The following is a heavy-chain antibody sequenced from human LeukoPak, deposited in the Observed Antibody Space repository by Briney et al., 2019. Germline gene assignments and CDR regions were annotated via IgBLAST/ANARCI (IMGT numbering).Heavy chain of an antibody. D-gene: IGHD6-19*01. CDR2: ISVSGRST. J-gene: IGHJ4*02. CDR3: ARASAVAGTAEFDY. Sequence: GRSLRLSWAPSGFTFSSYAMSWVRQAPGNWRGWVSSISVSGRSTSSPHSVNGRFTISRHNAKNSLYLQMNSLRADDTAVYYCARASAVAGTAEFDYWGQGTLVTVSS. CDR1: GFTFSSYA. V-gene: IGHV3-23*01.